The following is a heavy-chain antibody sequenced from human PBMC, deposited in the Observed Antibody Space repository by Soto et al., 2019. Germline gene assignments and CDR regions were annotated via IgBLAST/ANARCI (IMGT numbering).Heavy chain of an antibody. Sequence: GGSLRLSCAVSGFTFSDHYMDWVRQAPGKGLEWVGRTRNKANSYTTSYAASVKGRFTISRDHSENSLYLQMNSLKTEDTAVYYCVRNNADSAYEWDYWGQGTLVTVSS. CDR1: GFTFSDHY. J-gene: IGHJ4*02. D-gene: IGHD5-12*01. CDR2: TRNKANSYTT. V-gene: IGHV3-72*01. CDR3: VRNNADSAYEWDY.